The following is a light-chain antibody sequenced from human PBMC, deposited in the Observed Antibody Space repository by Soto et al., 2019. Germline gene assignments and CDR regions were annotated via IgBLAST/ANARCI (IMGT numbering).Light chain of an antibody. CDR3: MQASQFPYS. CDR1: QSLVHSDGNTF. Sequence: IVMTPTPLSSPVTLGQPASISCRSSQSLVHSDGNTFLTWLHLRPGQAPRLLIYKVSKRFSGVRDRFSGSGAGTEVTLRISRVEAEDVGLYFCMQASQFPYSFGQGTRLDIK. CDR2: KVS. J-gene: IGKJ2*03. V-gene: IGKV2-24*01.